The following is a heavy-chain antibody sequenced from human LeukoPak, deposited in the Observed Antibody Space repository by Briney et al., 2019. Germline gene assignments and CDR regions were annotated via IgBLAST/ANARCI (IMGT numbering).Heavy chain of an antibody. CDR3: ARDTYYDFWSGYYQRHWFDP. V-gene: IGHV4-4*07. Sequence: SETLSLTCTVSGGSISSYYWSWIRQPAGKGLEWIGRIYTSGSTNYNPSLKSRVTISVDTSKNQFSLKLSSVTAADTAVYYCARDTYYDFWSGYYQRHWFDPWGQGTLVTVSS. CDR2: IYTSGST. J-gene: IGHJ5*02. D-gene: IGHD3-3*01. CDR1: GGSISSYY.